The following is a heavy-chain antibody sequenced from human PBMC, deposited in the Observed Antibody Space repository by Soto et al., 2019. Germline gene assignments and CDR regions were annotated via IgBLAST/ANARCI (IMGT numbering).Heavy chain of an antibody. CDR3: AAPRFGELLVVDY. J-gene: IGHJ4*02. Sequence: QVQLVESGGGVVQPGRSLRLSCAASGFTFSSYGMHWVRQDPGKGLEWVAVLWYDGSNKYYADSVKGRFTISRDNSKNTQDLQMNSLRAEDTAVYYCAAPRFGELLVVDYWGQGTLVTGSS. CDR1: GFTFSSYG. CDR2: LWYDGSNK. D-gene: IGHD3-10*01. V-gene: IGHV3-33*01.